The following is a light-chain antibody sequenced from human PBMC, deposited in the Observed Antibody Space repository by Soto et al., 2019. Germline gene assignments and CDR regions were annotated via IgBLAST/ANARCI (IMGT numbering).Light chain of an antibody. V-gene: IGKV3D-15*01. J-gene: IGKJ5*01. CDR3: QQLHSYPIT. CDR1: QSAGNF. Sequence: EIVMPQSPATLSVSPGETASLSCRASQSAGNFLAWYQQKPGQAPRLLIYYISTRATGIPARFSGSGSGTEFTLTISSLQPEDFATYYCQQLHSYPITFGQGTRLEIK. CDR2: YIS.